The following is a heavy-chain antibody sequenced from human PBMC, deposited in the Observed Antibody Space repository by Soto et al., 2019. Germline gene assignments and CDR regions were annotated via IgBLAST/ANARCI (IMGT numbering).Heavy chain of an antibody. D-gene: IGHD3-16*01. CDR1: GYSFTDYY. V-gene: IGHV1-2*02. J-gene: IGHJ5*02. Sequence: QVELVQSGAQVERPGASVKLSCKASGYSFTDYYINWVRQAPGQGLEWLGWINAKGGATNYAEKFQDRLTVTRDTYIDKAFMELTMLTSDDTALYFCSRGRSPFTLSWGQGTRVAGAS. CDR2: INAKGGAT. CDR3: SRGRSPFTLS.